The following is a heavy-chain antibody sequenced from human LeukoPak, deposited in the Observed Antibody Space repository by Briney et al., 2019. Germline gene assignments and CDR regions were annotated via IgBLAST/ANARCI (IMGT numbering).Heavy chain of an antibody. J-gene: IGHJ4*02. Sequence: SETQSLTCTVSAGSISSSSHHWGWIRQSPGKGLEWIGSVYYGRTTYYNPSLNSRVTIFVVTSKNQLSLQLNSVTAADTAVYYCVRHDGRSGGTMGALDSWGQGSLVTVSS. CDR2: VYYGRTT. CDR3: VRHDGRSGGTMGALDS. V-gene: IGHV4-39*01. CDR1: AGSISSSSHH. D-gene: IGHD4-23*01.